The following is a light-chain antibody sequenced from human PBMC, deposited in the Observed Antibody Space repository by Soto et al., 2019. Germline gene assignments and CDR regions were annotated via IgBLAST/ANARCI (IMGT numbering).Light chain of an antibody. J-gene: IGKJ1*01. CDR2: GAS. V-gene: IGKV3-15*01. CDR3: QQHSKWPRT. CDR1: QSVSSY. Sequence: EIVLTQSPATLSLSPGERATLSCRASQSVSSYLAWYQQKPGQAPRLLFYGASTRATDIPARFSGTGSGTEFTLTISSLQSEDFAVYYCQQHSKWPRTFGQGTKVDIK.